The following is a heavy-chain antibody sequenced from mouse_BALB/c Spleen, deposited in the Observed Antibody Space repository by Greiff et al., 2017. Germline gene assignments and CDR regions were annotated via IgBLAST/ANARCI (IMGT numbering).Heavy chain of an antibody. CDR2: IDTSDSYT. Sequence: QVQLQQSGAELVMPGASVKMSCKASGYTFTDYWMHWVKQRPGQGLEWIGAIDTSDSYTSYNQKFKGKATLTVDESSSTAYMQLSSLTSEDSAVYYCARKGNGNYDYFDYWGQGTTLTVSS. V-gene: IGHV1-69*01. D-gene: IGHD2-1*01. CDR3: ARKGNGNYDYFDY. CDR1: GYTFTDYW. J-gene: IGHJ2*01.